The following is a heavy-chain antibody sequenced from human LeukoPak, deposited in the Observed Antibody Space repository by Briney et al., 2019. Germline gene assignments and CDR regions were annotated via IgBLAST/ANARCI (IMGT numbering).Heavy chain of an antibody. D-gene: IGHD4-23*01. CDR1: GFTFSTYA. V-gene: IGHV3-23*01. Sequence: GGSLRLSCAASGFTFSTYAMTWVRQAPGKGLEWVSGISGSAGSTYYADSVKGRFTISRDNSKSTLYLQMNSLTGDDTAVYYCAKAVGLRWARPISMDVWGQGTTVTVSS. CDR3: AKAVGLRWARPISMDV. CDR2: ISGSAGST. J-gene: IGHJ6*02.